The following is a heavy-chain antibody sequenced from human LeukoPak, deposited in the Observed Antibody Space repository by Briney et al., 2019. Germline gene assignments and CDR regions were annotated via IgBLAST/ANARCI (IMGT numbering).Heavy chain of an antibody. V-gene: IGHV1-18*01. CDR1: GYTFTNYG. CDR3: AAILGGRVEN. J-gene: IGHJ4*02. Sequence: GASVKVSCKASGYTFTNYGISWVRQVPGQGLEWMGWISAYNDTNYAQKFQERVTITRDMSTSTAYMELSSLRSEDTAVYYCAAILGGRVENWGQGTLVTVSS. D-gene: IGHD1-26*01. CDR2: ISAYNDT.